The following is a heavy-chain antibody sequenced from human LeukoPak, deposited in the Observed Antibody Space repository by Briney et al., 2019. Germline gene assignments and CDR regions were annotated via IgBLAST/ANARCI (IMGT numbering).Heavy chain of an antibody. CDR2: IYTSGST. V-gene: IGHV4-4*07. D-gene: IGHD2-2*01. J-gene: IGHJ4*02. CDR3: ARVGRYQLLEEYFDY. Sequence: SETLSLTCTVSGGSISSYYWSWIRQPAGKGLEWIGRIYTSGSTNYNPSLKSRVTMSVDTSKNQSSLKLSSVTAADTAVYYCARVGRYQLLEEYFDYWGQGTLVTVSS. CDR1: GGSISSYY.